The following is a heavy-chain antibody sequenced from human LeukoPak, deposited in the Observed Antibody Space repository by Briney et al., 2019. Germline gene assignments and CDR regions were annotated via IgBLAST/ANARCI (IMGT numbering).Heavy chain of an antibody. CDR1: GGSFSGYY. J-gene: IGHJ6*03. D-gene: IGHD2-2*01. CDR2: INHSGST. CDR3: ARPHIVVVPAANRGVDYMDV. V-gene: IGHV4-34*01. Sequence: SETLSLTCAVYGGSFSGYYWSWIRQPPGKGLEWIGEINHSGSTNYNPSLKSRVTISVDTSKNQFSLKLSSVTAADTAVYYCARPHIVVVPAANRGVDYMDVWGKGTTVTVSS.